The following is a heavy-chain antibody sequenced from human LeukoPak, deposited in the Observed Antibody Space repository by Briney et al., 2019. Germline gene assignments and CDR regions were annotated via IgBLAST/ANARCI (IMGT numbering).Heavy chain of an antibody. Sequence: PSETLSLTCAVSGGSISSSNWWSWVRQPPGKGLEWIGEIYHSGSTNYNPSLKSRVTISVDKSKNQFSLKLSSVTAADTAVYYCARDGSHGGQEFDYWGLGTLVTVSS. J-gene: IGHJ4*02. CDR2: IYHSGST. V-gene: IGHV4-4*02. D-gene: IGHD2-15*01. CDR3: ARDGSHGGQEFDY. CDR1: GGSISSSNW.